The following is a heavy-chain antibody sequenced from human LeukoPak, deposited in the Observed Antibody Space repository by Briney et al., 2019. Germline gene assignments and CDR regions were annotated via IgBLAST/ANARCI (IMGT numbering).Heavy chain of an antibody. J-gene: IGHJ4*02. CDR2: INGKSGGT. Sequence: GASVKVSCKAFGYTLSDNYMHWVRQAPGQGLEWMGWINGKSGGTNYAQKFQGRVSMTRDSSISTAYMELSRLTSDDTAVYFCARGHLITMVRGVVGAHWGQGSLVTVSS. CDR3: ARGHLITMVRGVVGAH. D-gene: IGHD3-10*01. CDR1: GYTLSDNY. V-gene: IGHV1-2*02.